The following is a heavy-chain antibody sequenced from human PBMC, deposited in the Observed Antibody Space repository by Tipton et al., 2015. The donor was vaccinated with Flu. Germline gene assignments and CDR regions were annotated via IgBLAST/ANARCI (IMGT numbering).Heavy chain of an antibody. J-gene: IGHJ3*02. CDR1: GFTFSSYD. CDR3: DWARAIDI. D-gene: IGHD5-24*01. V-gene: IGHV3-13*01. Sequence: SLRLSCEASGFTFSSYDMHWVRQTTCEGLQWDSGIGSSGDTYYAASVKGRFTMSRENAKNSVYLQMRSLRAGDTALCARDWARAIDIWGQGTLVTVST. CDR2: IGSSGDT.